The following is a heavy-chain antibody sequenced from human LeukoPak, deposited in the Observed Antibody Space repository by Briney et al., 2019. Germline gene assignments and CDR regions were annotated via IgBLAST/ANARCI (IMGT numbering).Heavy chain of an antibody. CDR1: GFTFSSYA. Sequence: PGGSLRLSCAASGFTFSSYAMSWVRQAPGKGLEWVSAISGSGGSTYYADSVKGRFTISRDNSKNTLYLQMNSLRAEDTAVYYCAKPVRYSSGWYYFDYWGQGTLVTVSS. CDR2: ISGSGGST. J-gene: IGHJ4*02. CDR3: AKPVRYSSGWYYFDY. D-gene: IGHD6-19*01. V-gene: IGHV3-23*01.